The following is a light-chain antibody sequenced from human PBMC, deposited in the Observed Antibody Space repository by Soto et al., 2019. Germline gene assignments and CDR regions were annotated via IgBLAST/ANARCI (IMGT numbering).Light chain of an antibody. CDR3: QQYGSSRQT. J-gene: IGKJ4*01. V-gene: IGKV3-20*01. CDR1: QSVSSSY. CDR2: GAS. Sequence: EIVLTQSPGTLSLSPGERATLSCRASQSVSSSYLAWYQQKPGQAPRLLIYGASTRATGIPDRFSGSGSGTDFTLTISRLEPEDFAMYYCQQYGSSRQTFGGGTKVESK.